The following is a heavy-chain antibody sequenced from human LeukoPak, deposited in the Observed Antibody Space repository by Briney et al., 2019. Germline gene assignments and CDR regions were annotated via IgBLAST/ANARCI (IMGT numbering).Heavy chain of an antibody. V-gene: IGHV1-2*02. J-gene: IGHJ4*02. CDR2: INPNSGGT. CDR1: GYTFTGYY. Sequence: GASVKVSCKASGYTFTGYYMHWVRQAPGQGLEWMGWINPNSGGTNYAQKFQGRVTMTRDTSISTAYMELSRLRSDDTAVYYCAREISGSWYSSGVHFDYWGQGTLVTVSS. D-gene: IGHD6-13*01. CDR3: AREISGSWYSSGVHFDY.